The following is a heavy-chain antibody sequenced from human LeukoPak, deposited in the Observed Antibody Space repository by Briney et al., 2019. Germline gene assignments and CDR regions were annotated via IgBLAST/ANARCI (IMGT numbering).Heavy chain of an antibody. Sequence: ASVKVSCKASGYTFPSYDINWVRQATGQGLEWMGWMNPNSANTGYAQKFQGRVTITRNTSISTAYMELSSLRSEDTAVYYCARRAAQQGFYYYYYMDVWGKGTTVTVSS. CDR3: ARRAAQQGFYYYYYMDV. CDR1: GYTFPSYD. V-gene: IGHV1-8*03. CDR2: MNPNSANT. D-gene: IGHD6-13*01. J-gene: IGHJ6*03.